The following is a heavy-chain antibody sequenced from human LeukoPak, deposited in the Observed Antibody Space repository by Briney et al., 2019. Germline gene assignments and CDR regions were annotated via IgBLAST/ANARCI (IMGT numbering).Heavy chain of an antibody. CDR3: ARQGYCSSTSCLAYYYYYYGMDV. V-gene: IGHV3-30*03. CDR1: GFTLSTYW. CDR2: ISYDGSNK. Sequence: PGGSLRLSCAASGFTLSTYWMHWVRQAPGKGLEWVAVISYDGSNKYYADSVKGRFTISRDNSKNTLYLQMNSLRAEGTAVYYCARQGYCSSTSCLAYYYYYYGMDVWGQGTTVTVSS. D-gene: IGHD2-2*01. J-gene: IGHJ6*02.